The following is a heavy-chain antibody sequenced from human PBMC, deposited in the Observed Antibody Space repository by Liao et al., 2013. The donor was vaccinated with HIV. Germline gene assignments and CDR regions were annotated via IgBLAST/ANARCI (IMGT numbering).Heavy chain of an antibody. J-gene: IGHJ4*02. V-gene: IGHV4-59*08. Sequence: QVQLQESGPGLVKPSETLSLTCTVSGGSISSYYWSWIRQPPGKGLEWIGYIYYSGSTNYNPSLKSRVTISVDTSKNQFSLKLSSVTAADTAVYYCARGFRLRLGLVDYWGQGPWSPSPQ. D-gene: IGHD3-16*01. CDR3: ARGFRLRLGLVDY. CDR2: IYYSGST. CDR1: GGSISSYY.